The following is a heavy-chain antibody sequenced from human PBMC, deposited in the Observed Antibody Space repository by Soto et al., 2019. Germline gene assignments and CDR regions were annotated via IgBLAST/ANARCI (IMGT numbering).Heavy chain of an antibody. CDR2: IYPGDSDT. CDR1: GYSFTSYW. CDR3: ARPLYYDILNGPDEFDT. D-gene: IGHD3-9*01. Sequence: GESLKISCKGSGYSFTSYWIGWVCQMHGKGLEWMGIIYPGDSDTRYSPSFQGQVTISADKSISTAYLQWSSLKASDTAMYYCARPLYYDILNGPDEFDTWGQGTMVTVSS. V-gene: IGHV5-51*01. J-gene: IGHJ3*02.